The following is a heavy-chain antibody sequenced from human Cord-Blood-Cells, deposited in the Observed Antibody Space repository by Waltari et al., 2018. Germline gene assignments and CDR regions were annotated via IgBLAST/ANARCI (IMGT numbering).Heavy chain of an antibody. Sequence: QVPLVQSGAEVKQPGAPVKVSRKASGYTFTGYHMHWVRPAPGQGLEWMGWINPNSGGTNYAQKFQGWVTMTRDTSISTAYMELSRLRSDDTAVYYCAASIAAAGDAFDIWGQGTMVTVSS. CDR2: INPNSGGT. V-gene: IGHV1-2*04. D-gene: IGHD6-13*01. CDR1: GYTFTGYH. CDR3: AASIAAAGDAFDI. J-gene: IGHJ3*02.